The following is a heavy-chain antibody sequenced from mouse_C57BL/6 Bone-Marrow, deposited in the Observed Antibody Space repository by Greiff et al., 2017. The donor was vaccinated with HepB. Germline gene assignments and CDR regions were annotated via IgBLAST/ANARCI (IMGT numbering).Heavy chain of an antibody. V-gene: IGHV1-18*01. Sequence: EVQLVESGPELVKPGASVKIPCKASGYTFTDYNMDWVKQSHGKSLEWIGDINPNNGGTIYNQKFKGKATLTVDKSSSTAYMELRSLTSEDTAVYYCARNLDYWGQGTTLTVSS. CDR2: INPNNGGT. CDR1: GYTFTDYN. CDR3: ARNLDY. J-gene: IGHJ2*01.